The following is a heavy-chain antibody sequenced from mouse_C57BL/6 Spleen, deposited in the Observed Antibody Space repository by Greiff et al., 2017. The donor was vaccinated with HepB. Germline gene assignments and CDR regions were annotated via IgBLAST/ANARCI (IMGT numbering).Heavy chain of an antibody. D-gene: IGHD2-2*01. J-gene: IGHJ1*03. V-gene: IGHV3-6*01. CDR3: ARLVTNWYFDV. CDR2: ISYDGSN. CDR1: GYSITSGYY. Sequence: EVKLQESGPGLVKPSQSLSLTCSVTGYSITSGYYWNWIRQFPGNKLEWMGYISYDGSNNYNPSLKNRISITRDTSKNQFFLKLNSVTTEDTATYYCARLVTNWYFDVWGTGTTVTVSP.